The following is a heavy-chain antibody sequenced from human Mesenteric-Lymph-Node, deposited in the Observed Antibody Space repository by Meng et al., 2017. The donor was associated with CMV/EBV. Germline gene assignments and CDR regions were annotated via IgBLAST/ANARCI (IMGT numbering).Heavy chain of an antibody. D-gene: IGHD1-26*01. CDR1: GFTFSSYS. J-gene: IGHJ4*02. V-gene: IGHV3-30*02. CDR3: AKDQGGGVGATIGY. Sequence: GESLKISCAASGFTFSSYSMNWVRQAPGKGLEWVAFIRYDGSKESYADSVKGRFTISRDNSNNTLYLQMNSMRPEDTAMYYCAKDQGGGVGATIGYWGQGTQVTVSS. CDR2: IRYDGSKE.